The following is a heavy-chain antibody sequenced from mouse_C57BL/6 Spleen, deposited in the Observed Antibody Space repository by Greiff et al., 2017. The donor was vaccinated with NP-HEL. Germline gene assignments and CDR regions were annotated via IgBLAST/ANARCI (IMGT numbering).Heavy chain of an antibody. CDR3: ARDTVVRAMDY. V-gene: IGHV5-16*01. CDR2: LNSDGSST. D-gene: IGHD1-1*01. CDR1: GFTFSDYY. Sequence: EVQVVEPEGGLVQPGSSMKLSCTASGFTFSDYYMAWVRQVPETGLEWVANLNSDGSSTYYLDSLKSRFLISRDNAKNILYLQMSSLKSEDTATYYCARDTVVRAMDYWGQGTSVTVSS. J-gene: IGHJ4*01.